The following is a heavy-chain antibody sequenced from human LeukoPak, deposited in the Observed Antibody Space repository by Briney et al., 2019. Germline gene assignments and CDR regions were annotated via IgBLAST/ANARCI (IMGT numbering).Heavy chain of an antibody. CDR1: GDSVSNNA. CDR2: TYYDSKWYN. J-gene: IGHJ3*02. Sequence: SQTLSLTCVISGDSVSNNAWNWVRLTPSGGLECLGRTYYDSKWYNHYAESVKSRISINPDTSKNQFSLQLNSVTPEDTAVYYCARGWARDGFNIWSQGTMVTVSS. V-gene: IGHV6-1*01. D-gene: IGHD6-13*01. CDR3: ARGWARDGFNI.